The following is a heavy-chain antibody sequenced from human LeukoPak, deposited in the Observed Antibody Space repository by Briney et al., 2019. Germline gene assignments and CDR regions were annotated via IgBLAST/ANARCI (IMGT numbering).Heavy chain of an antibody. CDR3: ARIYGDYTYYYYYMDV. J-gene: IGHJ6*03. D-gene: IGHD4-17*01. Sequence: GGSLRLSCAASGFTVSSNYMSCVRQAPGKGLEWVSVIYSGGSTYYADSVKGRFTISRDNSKNTLYLQMNSLRAEDTAVYYCARIYGDYTYYYYYMDVWGKGTTVTVSS. V-gene: IGHV3-53*01. CDR2: IYSGGST. CDR1: GFTVSSNY.